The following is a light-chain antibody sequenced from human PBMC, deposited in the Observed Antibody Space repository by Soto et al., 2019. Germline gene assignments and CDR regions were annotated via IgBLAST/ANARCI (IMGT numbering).Light chain of an antibody. CDR3: QLSYSTPPWT. CDR1: QSISRY. J-gene: IGKJ1*01. V-gene: IGKV1-39*01. Sequence: DIQMTQSPSSLSASVGDRVTITCRASQSISRYLNWYQQKPGKAPKLLIYAASSLQSGVPSRFSGSGSGTDFTLTISSLQPEDFATYYCQLSYSTPPWTFGQGTKVELK. CDR2: AAS.